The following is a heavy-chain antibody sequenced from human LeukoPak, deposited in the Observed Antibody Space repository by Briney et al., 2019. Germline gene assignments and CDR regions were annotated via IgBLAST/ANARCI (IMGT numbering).Heavy chain of an antibody. CDR1: GFTFGDYA. Sequence: GGPLRLSCTASGFTFGDYAMSWFRQAPGKGLAWVGFIRAKTYGGTTQYAASVKDRFTISRDDSKSIAYLQMNSLKTEDTAVYYCARADYGGNAGGFWGQGTLVTVSS. CDR3: ARADYGGNAGGF. J-gene: IGHJ4*02. D-gene: IGHD4-23*01. CDR2: IRAKTYGGTT. V-gene: IGHV3-49*03.